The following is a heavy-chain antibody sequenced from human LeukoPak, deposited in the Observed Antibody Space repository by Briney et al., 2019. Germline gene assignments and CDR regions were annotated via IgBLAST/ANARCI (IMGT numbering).Heavy chain of an antibody. J-gene: IGHJ4*02. D-gene: IGHD2/OR15-2a*01. Sequence: SETLSLTCNVSGVSVSTSHSNWLRQRPGKGLEWIGCLSYTGKTDYNPSLKSRVSISLGSSNNHFSLKLTSVTAADTAVYYCSEGYFEPFDHWGQGILVTVSS. CDR3: SEGYFEPFDH. CDR2: LSYTGKT. V-gene: IGHV4-59*02. CDR1: GVSVSTSH.